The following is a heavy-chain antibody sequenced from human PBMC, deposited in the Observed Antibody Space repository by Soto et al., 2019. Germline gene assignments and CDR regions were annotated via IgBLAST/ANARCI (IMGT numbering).Heavy chain of an antibody. J-gene: IGHJ6*02. Sequence: SVKVSCKASGGTFSSYAISWVRQAPGQGLEWMGGIIPIFGTANYAQKFQGRVTITADESTSTAYMELSSLRSEDTAVYYCARNAGSGYDALYGMDVWGQATTVTVSS. CDR2: IIPIFGTA. CDR1: GGTFSSYA. CDR3: ARNAGSGYDALYGMDV. D-gene: IGHD5-12*01. V-gene: IGHV1-69*13.